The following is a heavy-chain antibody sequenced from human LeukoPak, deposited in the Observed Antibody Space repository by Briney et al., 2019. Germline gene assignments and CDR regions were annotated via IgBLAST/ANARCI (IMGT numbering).Heavy chain of an antibody. V-gene: IGHV3-21*01. CDR2: ISSSSSYI. Sequence: GGSLRLSCAASGFTFSSYSMNWVRQAPGKGLEWVSSISSSSSYIYYADSVKGRFTISRDNAKNSLYLQMNSLRAEDTAVYYCARDPDPYCSGGSCYFDYWGQGTLVTVSS. CDR3: ARDPDPYCSGGSCYFDY. CDR1: GFTFSSYS. J-gene: IGHJ4*02. D-gene: IGHD2-15*01.